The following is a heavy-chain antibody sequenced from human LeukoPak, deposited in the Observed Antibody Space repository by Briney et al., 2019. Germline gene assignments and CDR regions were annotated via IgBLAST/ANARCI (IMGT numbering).Heavy chain of an antibody. CDR3: ARGGVISATPTY. V-gene: IGHV3-53*01. J-gene: IGHJ4*02. D-gene: IGHD3-16*02. CDR2: IFSGGDT. Sequence: PGGSLRLSCAASGSTVSGNFMNWVRQAPGKGLEWVSVIFSGGDTYYADSVKGRFTISRDDSKNTLYLQMNNLRADDTAVYYCARGGVISATPTYWGQGTLVTVSS. CDR1: GSTVSGNF.